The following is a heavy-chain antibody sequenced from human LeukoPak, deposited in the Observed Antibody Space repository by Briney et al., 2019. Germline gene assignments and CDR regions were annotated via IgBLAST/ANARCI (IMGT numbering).Heavy chain of an antibody. CDR3: ARERRWLQLRGDAFDI. D-gene: IGHD5-24*01. CDR1: GYTFTSYA. Sequence: ASVKVSCKASGYTFTSYAMNWERQAPGQGLEWMGWINTNTGNPTYAQGFTGRFVFSLDTSVSTAYLQISSLKAEDTAVYYCARERRWLQLRGDAFDIWGQGTMVTVSS. J-gene: IGHJ3*02. CDR2: INTNTGNP. V-gene: IGHV7-4-1*02.